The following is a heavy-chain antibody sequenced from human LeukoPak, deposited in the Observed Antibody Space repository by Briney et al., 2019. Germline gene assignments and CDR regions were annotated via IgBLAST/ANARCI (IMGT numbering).Heavy chain of an antibody. D-gene: IGHD3-3*01. CDR3: AKGSSNYDFWSGYSGYYFDY. CDR2: ISYDATNK. Sequence: GGSLRLSCAASGFTFSNFAMHWVRQAPGRGLEWVAVISYDATNKYYIDSVKGRFTISRDNSKNTLYLQMNSLRAEDTAVYYCAKGSSNYDFWSGYSGYYFDYWGQGTLVTVSS. J-gene: IGHJ4*02. CDR1: GFTFSNFA. V-gene: IGHV3-30-3*01.